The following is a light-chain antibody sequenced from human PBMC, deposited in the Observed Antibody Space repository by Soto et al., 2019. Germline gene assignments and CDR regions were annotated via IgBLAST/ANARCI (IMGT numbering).Light chain of an antibody. CDR1: QSITKY. Sequence: EIVLTQSPATLSLSPGERATLSCRASQSITKYLSWYQQKPGQAPRLLIYDASNRATGIPARFSGSGSGTDFTLTISSLEPEDLAVYYCHQRTIWPLTFGGGTKVEIK. CDR3: HQRTIWPLT. V-gene: IGKV3-11*01. J-gene: IGKJ4*01. CDR2: DAS.